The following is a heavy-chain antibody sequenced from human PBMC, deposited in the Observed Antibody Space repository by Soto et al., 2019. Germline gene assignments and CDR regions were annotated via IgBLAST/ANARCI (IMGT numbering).Heavy chain of an antibody. CDR1: GFTFSIAW. J-gene: IGHJ4*02. V-gene: IGHV3-15*01. Sequence: PGGSLRLSCAASGFTFSIAWMSWVRQAPGKGLEWVGRIKSKTDGGTTDYAAPVKGRFTISRDDSKNTLYLQMNSLKTEDTAVYYCTTDVGYDFWSGYSPPTDYWGQGTLVTVSS. D-gene: IGHD3-3*01. CDR2: IKSKTDGGTT. CDR3: TTDVGYDFWSGYSPPTDY.